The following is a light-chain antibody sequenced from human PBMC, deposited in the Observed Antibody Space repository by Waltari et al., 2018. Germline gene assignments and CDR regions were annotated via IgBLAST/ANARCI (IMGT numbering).Light chain of an antibody. CDR1: LSVLYSSNNKNY. Sequence: DIVMTQSPDSLAVSLGERATINCKSSLSVLYSSNNKNYLAWYQQKPGQPPKLLIYWAYTRESGVPDRFSGSGSGTDFTLTISSLQAEEVAVYYCQQYYSTPWTFGQGTKVEIK. CDR2: WAY. CDR3: QQYYSTPWT. V-gene: IGKV4-1*01. J-gene: IGKJ1*01.